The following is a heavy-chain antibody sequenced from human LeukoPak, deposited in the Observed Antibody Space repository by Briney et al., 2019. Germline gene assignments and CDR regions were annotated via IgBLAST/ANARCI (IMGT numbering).Heavy chain of an antibody. CDR2: IYTSGTT. Sequence: PSETLSPTCTVSGGSISSYYWSWIRQPAGKGLEWIGRIYTSGTTNYNPSLKSRVTISVDKSKNQFSLKLSSVTAADTAVYYCAREDYYDSSGFYYFDYWGQGTLVTVSS. J-gene: IGHJ4*02. D-gene: IGHD3-22*01. CDR3: AREDYYDSSGFYYFDY. V-gene: IGHV4-4*07. CDR1: GGSISSYY.